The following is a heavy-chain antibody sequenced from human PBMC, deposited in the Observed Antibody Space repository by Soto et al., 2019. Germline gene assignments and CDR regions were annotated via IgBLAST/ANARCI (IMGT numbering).Heavy chain of an antibody. V-gene: IGHV4-34*01. J-gene: IGHJ4*02. CDR1: GGSFSGYY. Sequence: QVQLQQWGAGLLKPSETLSLTCAVYGGSFSGYYWSWIRQPPGKGLEWIGEINHSGSTNYNPSLKSRVTISVDTSKNQFSLKLSSVTAADTAVYYCARGYCSGGSCYCFDYWGQGTLVTVSS. D-gene: IGHD2-15*01. CDR2: INHSGST. CDR3: ARGYCSGGSCYCFDY.